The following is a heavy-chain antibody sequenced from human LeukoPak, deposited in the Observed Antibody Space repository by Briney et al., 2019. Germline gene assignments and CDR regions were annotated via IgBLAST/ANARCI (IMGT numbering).Heavy chain of an antibody. CDR2: ISSSGST. CDR1: GVSITNYY. V-gene: IGHV4-4*09. Sequence: SETLSLTCSLSGVSITNYYWSWLRQPPGKGLEWIGYISSSGSTNYNPSLMSRVTISLDTSKNQFSLQLSSVTAADTAVYYCARGLRYLYYYLDVWGKGTTVTVSS. J-gene: IGHJ6*03. D-gene: IGHD1-1*01. CDR3: ARGLRYLYYYLDV.